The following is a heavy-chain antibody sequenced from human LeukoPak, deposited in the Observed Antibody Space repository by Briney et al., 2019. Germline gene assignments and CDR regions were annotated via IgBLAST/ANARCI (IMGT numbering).Heavy chain of an antibody. Sequence: WASVKVSCKVSGYTLTELSMHWVRQAPGKGLEWMGGFDPEDGETIYAQKFQGRVTMTEDTSTDTAYMELSSLRSEDTAVYYCATGVAAAGPFDYWGQGTLVTVSS. V-gene: IGHV1-24*01. CDR3: ATGVAAAGPFDY. CDR1: GYTLTELS. D-gene: IGHD6-13*01. CDR2: FDPEDGET. J-gene: IGHJ4*02.